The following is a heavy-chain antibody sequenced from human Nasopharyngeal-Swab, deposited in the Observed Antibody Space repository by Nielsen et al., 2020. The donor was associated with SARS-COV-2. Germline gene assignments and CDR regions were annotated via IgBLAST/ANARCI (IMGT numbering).Heavy chain of an antibody. J-gene: IGHJ4*02. D-gene: IGHD3-22*01. CDR1: GFTFSSYE. V-gene: IGHV3-48*03. Sequence: GESLKISCAASGFTFSSYEMNWVRQAPGKGLEWVSYISSSGSTIYYADSVKGRFTISRDNAKNSLYLQMNSLRAEDTAVYYCASHRGYYVSSGYPYYFDYWGQGTLVTVSS. CDR2: ISSSGSTI. CDR3: ASHRGYYVSSGYPYYFDY.